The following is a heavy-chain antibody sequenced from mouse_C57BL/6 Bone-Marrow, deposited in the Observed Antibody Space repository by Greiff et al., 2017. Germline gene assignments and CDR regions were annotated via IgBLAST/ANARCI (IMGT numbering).Heavy chain of an antibody. D-gene: IGHD3-2*02. CDR3: TRKGRQLRLRRAMDY. CDR1: GYTFTDYE. CDR2: IDPETGGT. J-gene: IGHJ4*01. V-gene: IGHV1-15*01. Sequence: VQLQQSGAELVRPGASVTLSCKASGYTFTDYEMHWVKQPPVHGLEWIGAIDPETGGTAYNQKFKGKAILTADKSSSTAYMELRSLTSEDSAVYYCTRKGRQLRLRRAMDYWGQGTSVTVSS.